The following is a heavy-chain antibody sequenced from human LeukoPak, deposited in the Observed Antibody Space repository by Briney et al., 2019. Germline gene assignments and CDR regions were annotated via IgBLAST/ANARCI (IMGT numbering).Heavy chain of an antibody. D-gene: IGHD3-3*01. V-gene: IGHV1-24*01. CDR3: ATDFWSGEPYYYYGMDV. CDR1: GYTLTELS. CDR2: FDPEDGET. J-gene: IGHJ6*02. Sequence: VASVKVSCMVSGYTLTELSMHWVRQAPGKGLEWMGGFDPEDGETIYAQKFQGRVTMTEDTSTDTAYMELSSLRSEDTAVYYCATDFWSGEPYYYYGMDVWGQGTTVTVSS.